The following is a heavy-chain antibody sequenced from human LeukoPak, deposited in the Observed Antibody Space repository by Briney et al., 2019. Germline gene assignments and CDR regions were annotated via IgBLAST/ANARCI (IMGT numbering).Heavy chain of an antibody. CDR2: ISSGGSTI. CDR3: ARDGYHGSGSEIYGMDV. Sequence: GGSLRLSCAASGFTFSSYEMNWVRQAPGKGLEWVSYISSGGSTIYYADSVKGRFTISRDNAKNSLYLQMNSLRAEDTAVYYCARDGYHGSGSEIYGMDVWGQGTTVTVSS. D-gene: IGHD3-10*01. V-gene: IGHV3-48*03. J-gene: IGHJ6*02. CDR1: GFTFSSYE.